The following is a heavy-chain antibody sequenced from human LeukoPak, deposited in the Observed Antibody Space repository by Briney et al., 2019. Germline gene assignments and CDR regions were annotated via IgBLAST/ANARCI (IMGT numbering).Heavy chain of an antibody. CDR2: ISSSSTNI. V-gene: IGHV3-48*02. CDR1: GFTFSFYN. D-gene: IGHD3-10*01. CDR3: ARRLGLYGSGNGVDY. J-gene: IGHJ4*02. Sequence: PGGSLRLSCAASGFTFSFYNMDWVRQAPGKGLEWVSYISSSSTNIYYADSVKGRFTISRDNAKNSLYLQMNSLRDEDTAVYYCARRLGLYGSGNGVDYWGQEALVTVSS.